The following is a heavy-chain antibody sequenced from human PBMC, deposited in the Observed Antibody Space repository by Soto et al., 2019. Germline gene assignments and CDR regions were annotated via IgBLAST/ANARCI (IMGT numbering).Heavy chain of an antibody. J-gene: IGHJ4*02. D-gene: IGHD1-26*01. Sequence: QVQLVESGGGVVQPGRSLRLSCAVSGFTLSSHAMHWVRQAPGKGLEWVALILSDGNNKYYADSVKDRFTTSRDNSKNTMYQQMNSLRVEDTAVYYCARDDEGGSDCDLGYWGQGALVTVSS. CDR1: GFTLSSHA. V-gene: IGHV3-30-3*01. CDR2: ILSDGNNK. CDR3: ARDDEGGSDCDLGY.